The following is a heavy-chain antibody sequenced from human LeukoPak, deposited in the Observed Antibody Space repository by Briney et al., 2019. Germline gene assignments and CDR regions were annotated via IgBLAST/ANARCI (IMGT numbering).Heavy chain of an antibody. D-gene: IGHD4-17*01. CDR1: GFTFSSYA. Sequence: GGSLRLSCAASGFTFSSYAMSWVRQAPGKGLEWVSAISGSGGSTYYADSVRGRFTISRDNSKNTLYLQMNSLRAEDTAVYYCAKGSLRPYYYYYGMDVWGQGTTVTVSS. J-gene: IGHJ6*02. CDR3: AKGSLRPYYYYYGMDV. CDR2: ISGSGGST. V-gene: IGHV3-23*01.